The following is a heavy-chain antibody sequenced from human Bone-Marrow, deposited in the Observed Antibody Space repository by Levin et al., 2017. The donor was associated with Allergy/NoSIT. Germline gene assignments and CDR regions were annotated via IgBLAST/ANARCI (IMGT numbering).Heavy chain of an antibody. V-gene: IGHV3-7*04. CDR1: GFTFNRFW. CDR2: INQDASEK. J-gene: IGHJ4*02. CDR3: ARERRGGSGWYYFDY. D-gene: IGHD6-19*01. Sequence: GGSLRLSCAASGFTFNRFWMSWVRQAPGKGLEWVAYINQDASEKYYVDSVKGRFTISGDNAKNSMYLQINSLRAEDTAVYYCARERRGGSGWYYFDYWGQGTLVTVSA.